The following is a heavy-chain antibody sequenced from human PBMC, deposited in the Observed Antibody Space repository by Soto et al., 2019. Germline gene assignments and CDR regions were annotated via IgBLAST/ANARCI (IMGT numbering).Heavy chain of an antibody. CDR2: TYDSGST. CDR3: AREVIPLTTDWYFDL. CDR1: GGSISGGGYY. V-gene: IGHV4-30-4*01. Sequence: SETLSLTCTVSGGSISGGGYYWRWIRQPPGKGLEWIGYTYDSGSTYYNPSLKSRISISVDTSKNQFSLRLTSVTAADTAVYYCAREVIPLTTDWYFDLWGRGTLVTVSS. D-gene: IGHD4-17*01. J-gene: IGHJ2*01.